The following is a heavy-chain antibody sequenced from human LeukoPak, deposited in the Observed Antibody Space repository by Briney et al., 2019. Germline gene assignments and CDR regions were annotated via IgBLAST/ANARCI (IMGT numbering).Heavy chain of an antibody. CDR1: GLTFSTSG. D-gene: IGHD3-22*01. J-gene: IGHJ4*02. CDR2: IGPTGSDR. Sequence: GGSLRLSCTASGLTFSTSGFNWVRQAPGKGLEWVASIGPTGSDRYHADSIKGRFTISRDNANNFLYLQMNSLRAEDMALYYCAKGTVSSGYYWVFEYWGQGTLVTVSS. CDR3: AKGTVSSGYYWVFEY. V-gene: IGHV3-21*04.